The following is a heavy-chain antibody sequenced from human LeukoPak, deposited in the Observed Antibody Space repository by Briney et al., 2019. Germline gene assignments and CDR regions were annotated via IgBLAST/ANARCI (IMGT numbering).Heavy chain of an antibody. CDR2: IYYSGST. CDR1: GGSISSYY. J-gene: IGHJ4*02. CDR3: ARGRTGDSGSYYWFDY. Sequence: PSETLSLTCTVSGGSISSYYWSWIRQPPGKGLEWIGYIYYSGSTNYNPSLKSRVTISVDTSKNQFSLKLSSVTAADTAVYYCARGRTGDSGSYYWFDYWGQGTLVTVSS. D-gene: IGHD1-26*01. V-gene: IGHV4-59*01.